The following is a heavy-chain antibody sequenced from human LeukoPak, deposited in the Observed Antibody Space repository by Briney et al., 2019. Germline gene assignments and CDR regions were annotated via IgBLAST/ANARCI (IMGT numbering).Heavy chain of an antibody. CDR1: GGSISSYY. CDR2: IYTSGST. D-gene: IGHD1-26*01. J-gene: IGHJ4*02. Sequence: PSETLSLTCTVSGGSISSYYWSWIRQPAGKGLEWIGRIYTSGSTNYNPSLKSRVTMSVDTSKNQFSLKLSSVTAPDTAVYYCAREGPSGSYYGSYYFDYWGQGTLVTVSS. V-gene: IGHV4-4*07. CDR3: AREGPSGSYYGSYYFDY.